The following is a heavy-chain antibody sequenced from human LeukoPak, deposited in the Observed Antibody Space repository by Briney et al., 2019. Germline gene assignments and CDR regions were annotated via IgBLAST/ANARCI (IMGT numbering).Heavy chain of an antibody. Sequence: GASVKVSCKASGCTFTSYAMHWVRQAPGQRLEWMGWINAGNGNTKYSQKFQGRVTITRDTSASTAYMELTSLRSEDTAVYYCGKSAPSGFDPWGQGTLVTVSS. J-gene: IGHJ5*02. CDR1: GCTFTSYA. V-gene: IGHV1-3*01. CDR3: GKSAPSGFDP. CDR2: INAGNGNT.